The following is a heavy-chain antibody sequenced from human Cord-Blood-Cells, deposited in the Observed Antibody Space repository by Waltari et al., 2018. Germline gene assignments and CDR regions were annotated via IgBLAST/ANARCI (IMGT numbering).Heavy chain of an antibody. J-gene: IGHJ6*02. CDR3: AKGRGVLHYYYGMDV. CDR2: ISWNSGSI. CDR1: GFTFDDYA. D-gene: IGHD3-10*01. V-gene: IGHV3-9*01. Sequence: EVQLVESGGGLVQPGRSLRLSCAASGFTFDDYAMHWVRQAPGKGLEWVSGISWNSGSIGYADSVKGRFTISRDNAKNSLYLQMNSLRAEDTALYYCAKGRGVLHYYYGMDVWGQGTTVTVSS.